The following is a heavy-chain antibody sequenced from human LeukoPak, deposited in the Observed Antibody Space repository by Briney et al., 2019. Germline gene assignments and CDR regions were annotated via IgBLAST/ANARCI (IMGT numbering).Heavy chain of an antibody. CDR2: IQHDGSNK. CDR1: GFTFSSYD. J-gene: IGHJ4*02. Sequence: PGGSLSLSCAASGFTFSSYDMHWVRQAPGKGLEWVAFIQHDGSNKYYADSVKGRFPISRDNSKNTLFLQMNSLRAEDTAVYYCARGDAVTTFGYWGQGTLVTVSS. D-gene: IGHD4-17*01. CDR3: ARGDAVTTFGY. V-gene: IGHV3-30*02.